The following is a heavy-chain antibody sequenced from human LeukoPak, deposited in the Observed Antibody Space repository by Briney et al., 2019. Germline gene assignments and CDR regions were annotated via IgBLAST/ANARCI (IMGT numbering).Heavy chain of an antibody. Sequence: GGSLRLSCAASGFTFSSYAMHWVRQAPGKGLEWVAVISYDGSNKYYADSVKGRFIISRDNSKNTLYLQMNSLRAEDTAVYYCARTGYSSSCFDYWGQGTLVTVSS. CDR3: ARTGYSSSCFDY. V-gene: IGHV3-30-3*01. CDR1: GFTFSSYA. D-gene: IGHD6-13*01. CDR2: ISYDGSNK. J-gene: IGHJ4*02.